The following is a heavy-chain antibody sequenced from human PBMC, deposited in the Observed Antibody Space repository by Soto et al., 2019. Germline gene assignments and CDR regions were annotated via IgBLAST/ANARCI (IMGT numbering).Heavy chain of an antibody. D-gene: IGHD6-13*01. CDR2: IFYTGST. J-gene: IGHJ4*02. V-gene: IGHV4-59*01. CDR3: AKYRRTAAEGYTLDY. Sequence: PSETLSLTCTASGDSMNNFYWSWIRQPPGKTLEWIGNIFYTGSTTYNPSLESRITMSVDTSKNQFSLRLSSVSAADTAVYFCAKYRRTAAEGYTLDYWGRGTLVTVSS. CDR1: GDSMNNFY.